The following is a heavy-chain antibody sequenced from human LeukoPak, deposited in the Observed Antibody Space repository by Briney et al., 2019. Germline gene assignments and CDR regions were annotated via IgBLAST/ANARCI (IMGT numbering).Heavy chain of an antibody. CDR2: ISGSGGNT. CDR1: GFTFSSYA. Sequence: PGGSLRLSCAASGFTFSSYAMSWVRQAPGKGLEWVSAISGSGGNTYYADSVKGRFTISRDNSKNTLYLQMNSLRAEDTAVYYCASFTVLEGGDNWFDPWGQGTLVTVSS. V-gene: IGHV3-23*01. CDR3: ASFTVLEGGDNWFDP. J-gene: IGHJ5*02. D-gene: IGHD1-1*01.